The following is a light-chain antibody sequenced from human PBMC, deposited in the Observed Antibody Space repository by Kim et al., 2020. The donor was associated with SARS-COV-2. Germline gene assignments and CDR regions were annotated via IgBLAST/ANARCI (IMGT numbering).Light chain of an antibody. J-gene: IGLJ3*02. V-gene: IGLV1-40*01. CDR3: QSFDSSLNGRV. Sequence: QRTTIYCTGSLSNIVERYDVQWYQQFPGTVPKLLIYGDNHRPSGVPDRFSASKSDTSASLAIAGLQTEDEAHYFCQSFDSSLNGRVFGGGTQLTVL. CDR1: LSNIVERYD. CDR2: GDN.